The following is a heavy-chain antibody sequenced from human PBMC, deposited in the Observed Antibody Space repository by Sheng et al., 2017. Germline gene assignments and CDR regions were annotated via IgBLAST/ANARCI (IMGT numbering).Heavy chain of an antibody. CDR2: IYTSGST. J-gene: IGHJ6*03. CDR3: ARDPDYSNGYYYYYMDV. D-gene: IGHD2-21*01. V-gene: IGHV4-4*07. CDR1: GGSISSYY. Sequence: QVQLQESGPGLVKPSETLSLTCTVSGGSISSYYWSWIRQPAGKGLEWIGRIYTSGSTNYNPSLKSRVTMSVDTSKNQFSLKLSSVTAADTAVYYCARDPDYSNGYYYYYMDVWGKGTTVTVSS.